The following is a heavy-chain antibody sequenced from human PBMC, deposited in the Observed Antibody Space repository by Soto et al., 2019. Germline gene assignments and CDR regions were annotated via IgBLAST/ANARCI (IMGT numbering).Heavy chain of an antibody. Sequence: QVQVVQSGSEVKEAGDAVRVSCKTSGHTFTTYAFHWVRQAPGQGFEWMGWVIAGNGNTKYSGKFQGRVTLTRDISTTTVCMDLSNLRSEDSAVYFCARGISNGPYWSAFDFWGQGTTVIVSS. J-gene: IGHJ3*01. V-gene: IGHV1-3*01. CDR1: GHTFTTYA. CDR2: VIAGNGNT. CDR3: ARGISNGPYWSAFDF. D-gene: IGHD5-18*01.